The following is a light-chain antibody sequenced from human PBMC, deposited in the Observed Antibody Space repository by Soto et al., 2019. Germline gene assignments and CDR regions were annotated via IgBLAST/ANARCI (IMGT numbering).Light chain of an antibody. CDR2: NAS. Sequence: EIVLTQSPATLSLSPGERATLSCRASQSVSSYLAWYQQKRGPAPRLLIYNASNRATGIPARFSGSGSGTDFTLTISSLEPEDFAVYYCQQRSNWLYTFGQGTKLEI. V-gene: IGKV3-11*01. CDR3: QQRSNWLYT. J-gene: IGKJ2*01. CDR1: QSVSSY.